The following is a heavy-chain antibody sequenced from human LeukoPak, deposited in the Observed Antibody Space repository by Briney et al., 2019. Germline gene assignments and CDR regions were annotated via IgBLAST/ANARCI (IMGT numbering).Heavy chain of an antibody. CDR1: GFTFSSYG. J-gene: IGHJ4*02. Sequence: PGGSLRLSCAASGFTFSSYGMHWVRQAPGKGLEWVAVISYDGSNKYYADFVKGRFTISRDNSKNTLYLQMNSLRAEDTAVYYCAKDGPYSGSYLYYFDYWGQGTLVTVSS. D-gene: IGHD1-26*01. CDR2: ISYDGSNK. CDR3: AKDGPYSGSYLYYFDY. V-gene: IGHV3-30*18.